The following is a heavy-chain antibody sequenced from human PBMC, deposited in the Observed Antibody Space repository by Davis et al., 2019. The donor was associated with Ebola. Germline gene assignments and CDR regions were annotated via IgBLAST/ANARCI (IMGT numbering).Heavy chain of an antibody. CDR2: IYYSGST. J-gene: IGHJ6*02. CDR3: ARDPRYYDFWSGYYGHYGMDV. D-gene: IGHD3-3*01. Sequence: PGGSLRLSCTVSGASFNSHYWSWIRQPPGKGLEWIGYIYYSGSTNYNPSLKSRVTILLDTSKNQFSLKLRSVTAAATAVYYCARDPRYYDFWSGYYGHYGMDVWGQGTTVTVSS. V-gene: IGHV4-59*11. CDR1: GASFNSHY.